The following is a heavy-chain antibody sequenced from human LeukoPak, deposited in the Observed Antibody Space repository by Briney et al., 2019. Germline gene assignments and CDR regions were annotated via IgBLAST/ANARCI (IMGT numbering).Heavy chain of an antibody. CDR3: ARDNIVGATTGYYYGMDV. D-gene: IGHD1-26*01. CDR1: GGTFSSYA. V-gene: IGHV1-69*13. Sequence: SVKVSCKASGGTFSSYAISWVRQAPGQGLEWMGGIIPIFGTANYAQKFQGRVTITADESTSTAYMELSSLRSEDTAVYYCARDNIVGATTGYYYGMDVWGQGTTVTVSS. CDR2: IIPIFGTA. J-gene: IGHJ6*02.